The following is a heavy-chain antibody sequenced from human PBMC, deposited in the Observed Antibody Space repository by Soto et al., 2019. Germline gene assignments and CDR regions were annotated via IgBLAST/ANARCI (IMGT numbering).Heavy chain of an antibody. CDR3: ARVTTVTTWFDP. CDR1: EGKIISRGDC. CDR2: IYYSGST. Sequence: SCSVAEGKIISRGDCWSRKKQPPGKGLEWIGYIYYSGSTYYNPSLKSRVTISVDTSKNQFSLKLSSVTAADTAVYYCARVTTVTTWFDPWGQGTLV. V-gene: IGHV4-30-4*01. D-gene: IGHD4-17*01. J-gene: IGHJ5*02.